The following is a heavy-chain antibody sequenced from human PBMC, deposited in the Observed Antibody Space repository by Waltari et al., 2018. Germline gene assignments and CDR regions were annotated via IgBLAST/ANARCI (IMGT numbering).Heavy chain of an antibody. V-gene: IGHV4-61*02. Sequence: QVQLQESGPGLVKPSQTLSLTCTVSGGSISSGSYYWSWIRQPAGKGLEWIGRIYTRGRTNSTPALKSRVTISVDTSKNQFSLKLSSVTAADTAVYYCARDRPRAGYDFWSGYSPDAFDIWGQGTMVTVSS. D-gene: IGHD3-3*01. CDR2: IYTRGRT. CDR3: ARDRPRAGYDFWSGYSPDAFDI. J-gene: IGHJ3*02. CDR1: GGSISSGSYY.